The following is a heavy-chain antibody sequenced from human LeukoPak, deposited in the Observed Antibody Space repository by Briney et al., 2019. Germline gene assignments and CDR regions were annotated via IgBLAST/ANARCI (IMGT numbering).Heavy chain of an antibody. Sequence: PGGSLRLSCAASGFTVSSNYMTWVRQAPGKGLEWVSVIFGGGSTYYADSVKGRFTISRDNSKNALFLQTNSLRVEDTAVYYCARGPGGYDNWGQGTLVTVSS. CDR2: IFGGGST. CDR3: ARGPGGYDN. J-gene: IGHJ4*02. CDR1: GFTVSSNY. V-gene: IGHV3-66*01. D-gene: IGHD3-16*01.